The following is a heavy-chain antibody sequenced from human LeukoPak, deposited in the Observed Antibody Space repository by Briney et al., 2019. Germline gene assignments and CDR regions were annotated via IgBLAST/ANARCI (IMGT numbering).Heavy chain of an antibody. CDR1: GGTFSSYD. J-gene: IGHJ4*02. Sequence: ASVKVSCKASGGTFSSYDISWVRQAPGQGLEWMGRIIPILGIANYAQKFQGRVTITADKSTSTAYMELSSLRSEDTAVYYCARSPDHYSSGWYDYWGQGTLVTVSS. CDR3: ARSPDHYSSGWYDY. CDR2: IIPILGIA. V-gene: IGHV1-69*04. D-gene: IGHD6-19*01.